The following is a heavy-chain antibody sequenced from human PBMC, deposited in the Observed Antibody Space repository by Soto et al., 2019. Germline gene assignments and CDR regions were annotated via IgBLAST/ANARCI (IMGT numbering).Heavy chain of an antibody. D-gene: IGHD3-3*01. CDR3: AREDFDSEIYYGMDV. V-gene: IGHV1-69*01. Sequence: QVQLVQSGSSVKKPGSSVKVSCKASGGTFSSYAISWVRQAPGQGLEWMGGIIPIFNATPYAQKFQGRVTITADESTSTAYMELSSVRSEDTAVYYCAREDFDSEIYYGMDVWGQGTTVTVSS. CDR2: IIPIFNAT. J-gene: IGHJ6*02. CDR1: GGTFSSYA.